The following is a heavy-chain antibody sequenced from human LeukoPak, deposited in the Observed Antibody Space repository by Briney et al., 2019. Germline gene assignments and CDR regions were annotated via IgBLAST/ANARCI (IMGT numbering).Heavy chain of an antibody. CDR2: ISGSGGST. J-gene: IGHJ4*02. CDR3: ATGSGWYEECYFDY. V-gene: IGHV3-23*01. D-gene: IGHD6-19*01. CDR1: GFTFSSYA. Sequence: GGSLRLSCAASGFTFSSYAMSWVRQAPGKGLEWVSAISGSGGSTYYADSVKGRFTISRDNSKNTLYLQMNSLRAEDTAVYYCATGSGWYEECYFDYWGQGTLVTVSS.